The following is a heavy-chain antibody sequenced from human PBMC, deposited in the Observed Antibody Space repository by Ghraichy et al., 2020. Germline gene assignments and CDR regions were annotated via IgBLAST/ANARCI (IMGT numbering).Heavy chain of an antibody. Sequence: GGSLRLSCAASGFTFDDYAMHWVRQAPGKGLEWVSGISWNSGSIGYADSVKGRFTIPRDNAKNSLYLQMNSLRAEDTALYYCAKAARSLSTTRGGYYFDYWGQGTLVTVSS. CDR1: GFTFDDYA. CDR2: ISWNSGSI. D-gene: IGHD4-17*01. J-gene: IGHJ4*02. CDR3: AKAARSLSTTRGGYYFDY. V-gene: IGHV3-9*01.